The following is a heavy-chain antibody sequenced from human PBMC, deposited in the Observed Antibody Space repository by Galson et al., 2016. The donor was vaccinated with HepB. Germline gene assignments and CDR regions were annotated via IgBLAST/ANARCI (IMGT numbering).Heavy chain of an antibody. J-gene: IGHJ3*02. CDR2: ISFDGSRN. V-gene: IGHV3-30*03. CDR3: ARIQAPFINGAFDI. CDR1: GFTFNSYG. D-gene: IGHD3-10*01. Sequence: SLRLSCAVSGFTFNSYGMHWVRQAPGKGLEWVAVISFDGSRNYYADSVKGRFTISRDNSKNTLYLQVNSLRAEDTAVYYCARIQAPFINGAFDIWGQGTMVTVSS.